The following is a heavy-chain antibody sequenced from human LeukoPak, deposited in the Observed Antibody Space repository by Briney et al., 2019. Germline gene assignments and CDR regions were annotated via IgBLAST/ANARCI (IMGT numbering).Heavy chain of an antibody. Sequence: PSETLSLTCTVSGGSISSGDYYWNWIRQPPGKGLEWIAYIYYSGSTYYNPSLRSRVTISLDTSKNQFSLKLSSVTAADTAVYYCARVTRYSGSYYSFYYYGMDVWGQGTTVTVSS. J-gene: IGHJ6*02. CDR2: IYYSGST. CDR3: ARVTRYSGSYYSFYYYGMDV. CDR1: GGSISSGDYY. D-gene: IGHD1-26*01. V-gene: IGHV4-30-4*01.